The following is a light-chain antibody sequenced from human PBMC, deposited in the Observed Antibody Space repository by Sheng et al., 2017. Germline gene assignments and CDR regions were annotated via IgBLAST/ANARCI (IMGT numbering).Light chain of an antibody. J-gene: IGKJ3*01. CDR1: QSVSSN. Sequence: EIVLTQSPATLSLSPGERATLSCRASQSVSSNLAWYQQKPGQAPRLLIHDASNRATGIPDRFSGSGSGTDFTLTISSLEPEDFAIYYCQHRSSWPPFTFGPGTKVDIK. CDR2: DAS. CDR3: QHRSSWPPFT. V-gene: IGKV3-11*01.